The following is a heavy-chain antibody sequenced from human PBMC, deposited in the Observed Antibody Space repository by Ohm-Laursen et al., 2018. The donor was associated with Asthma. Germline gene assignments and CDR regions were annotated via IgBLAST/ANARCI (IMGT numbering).Heavy chain of an antibody. J-gene: IGHJ4*02. V-gene: IGHV4-30-4*01. CDR1: GGSISSGDYY. D-gene: IGHD1-26*01. CDR3: ARTWELYYFDY. CDR2: IYYSGST. Sequence: TLSLTCTVSGGSISSGDYYWSWIRQPPGKGLERIGYIYYSGSTYYNPSLKSRVTISVDKSKNQFSLKLSSVTAADTAVYYCARTWELYYFDYWGQGTLVTVSS.